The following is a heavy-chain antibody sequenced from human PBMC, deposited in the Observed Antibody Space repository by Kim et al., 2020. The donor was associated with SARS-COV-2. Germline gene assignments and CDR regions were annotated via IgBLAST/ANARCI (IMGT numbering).Heavy chain of an antibody. V-gene: IGHV1-46*01. D-gene: IGHD3-22*01. CDR3: ARGEGDYYDSSGAGCY. CDR2: INPSGGST. CDR1: GYTFTSYY. J-gene: IGHJ4*02. Sequence: ASVKVSCKASGYTFTSYYMHWVRQAPGQGLEWMGIINPSGGSTSYAQKFQGRVTMTRDTSTSTVYMELSSLRSEDTAVYYCARGEGDYYDSSGAGCYWGQGTLVTVSS.